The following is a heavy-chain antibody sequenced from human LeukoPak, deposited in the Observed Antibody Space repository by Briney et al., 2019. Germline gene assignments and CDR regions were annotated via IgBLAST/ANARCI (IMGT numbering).Heavy chain of an antibody. V-gene: IGHV1-69*04. J-gene: IGHJ4*02. CDR1: GGTFSSYA. CDR3: ARDIHSGSYDY. Sequence: SVKVSCKAAGGTFSSYAISWVRQAPGQGLEWMGRIIPILSIANYAQKFQARVTITADKSTSTAYMELSSLRSEDTAVYYCARDIHSGSYDYWGQGTLVTVSS. CDR2: IIPILSIA. D-gene: IGHD1-26*01.